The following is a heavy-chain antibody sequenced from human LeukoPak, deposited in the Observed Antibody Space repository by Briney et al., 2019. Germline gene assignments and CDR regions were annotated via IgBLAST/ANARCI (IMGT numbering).Heavy chain of an antibody. CDR3: ARDYGGNFDY. CDR2: ISTSGDTI. CDR1: GFTFSDYY. V-gene: IGHV3-11*01. Sequence: GGSLRLSCAASGFTFSDYYMSWIRQTPGKGLEWISYISTSGDTIYDADSVKGRFTISRDNDKNLLYLQMNSLRGEDTAIYYCARDYGGNFDYWGQGTLVTVST. D-gene: IGHD4-17*01. J-gene: IGHJ4*02.